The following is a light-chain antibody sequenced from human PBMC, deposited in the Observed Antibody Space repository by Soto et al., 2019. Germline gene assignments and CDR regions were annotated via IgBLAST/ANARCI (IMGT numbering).Light chain of an antibody. Sequence: VVTQSQATLSVFPGETATLSCRASQSVSSDLAWYQQRPGQAPRLLIYGASTRATGIPARFRGSGSGTEFRHTISSLQSEDFATYYCQQYNTWHPKMAFGRGTKVEIK. CDR3: QQYNTWHPKMA. J-gene: IGKJ1*01. V-gene: IGKV3-15*01. CDR2: GAS. CDR1: QSVSSD.